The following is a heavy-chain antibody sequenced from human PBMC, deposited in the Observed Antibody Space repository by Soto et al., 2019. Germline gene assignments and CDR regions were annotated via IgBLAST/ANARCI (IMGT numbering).Heavy chain of an antibody. J-gene: IGHJ4*02. CDR2: ISGSGGST. Sequence: GGSLRLSCAASGFTFSSYAMSWVRQAPGKGLEWVSAISGSGGSTYYADSVKGRFTISRDNSKNTLYLQMNSLRAEDTAVYYCGSHDQNGDSTLDYWGQGTLVTVSS. D-gene: IGHD4-17*01. CDR1: GFTFSSYA. V-gene: IGHV3-23*01. CDR3: GSHDQNGDSTLDY.